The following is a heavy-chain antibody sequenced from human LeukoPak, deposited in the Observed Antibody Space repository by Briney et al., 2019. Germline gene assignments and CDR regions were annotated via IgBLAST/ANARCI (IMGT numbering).Heavy chain of an antibody. CDR3: AKPANHNCGSSTSCYGAIGY. Sequence: GRSLRLSCAASGFTFSSYGMHWVRQAPGKGLEWVAVISYDGSNKYYADSVKGRFTISRDNSKNTLYLQMNSLRAEDTAVYYCAKPANHNCGSSTSCYGAIGYWGQGTLVTVSS. CDR2: ISYDGSNK. V-gene: IGHV3-30*18. D-gene: IGHD2-2*01. J-gene: IGHJ4*02. CDR1: GFTFSSYG.